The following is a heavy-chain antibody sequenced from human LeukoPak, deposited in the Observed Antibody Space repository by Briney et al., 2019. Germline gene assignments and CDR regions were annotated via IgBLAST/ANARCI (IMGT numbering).Heavy chain of an antibody. CDR1: GFTFSAYW. D-gene: IGHD1-26*01. CDR2: ISPDGSHT. Sequence: GGSLRLSCAASGFTFSAYWMHWVRRAPGKGPVWASRISPDGSHTYYADSVKGRFTVSRDNAKNTLYLQISSLRAEDTAVYYCARDMWGAFDYWGQGTLVTVSS. CDR3: ARDMWGAFDY. J-gene: IGHJ4*02. V-gene: IGHV3-74*01.